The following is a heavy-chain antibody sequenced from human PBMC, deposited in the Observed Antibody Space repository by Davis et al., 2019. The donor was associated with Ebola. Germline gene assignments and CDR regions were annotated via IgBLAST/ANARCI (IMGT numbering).Heavy chain of an antibody. D-gene: IGHD3-10*01. Sequence: PGGSLRLSCAASGFTLSSYGIHWVRQAPGKGLEWVALISYDGTSKYYADSVKGRFTISRDSSKTTVYLQMNSLRAEDTAVYYCAKRGGFGELLPDYWGQGTLVTVSS. J-gene: IGHJ4*02. CDR2: ISYDGTSK. CDR3: AKRGGFGELLPDY. V-gene: IGHV3-30*18. CDR1: GFTLSSYG.